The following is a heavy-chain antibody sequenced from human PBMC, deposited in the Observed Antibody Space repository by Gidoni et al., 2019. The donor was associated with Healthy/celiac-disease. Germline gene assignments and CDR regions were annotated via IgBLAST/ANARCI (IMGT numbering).Heavy chain of an antibody. CDR1: GFTFDDYA. D-gene: IGHD5-12*01. V-gene: IGHV3-9*01. CDR3: AKGGDGYNWGYFDY. J-gene: IGHJ4*02. Sequence: EVQLVESGGGLVQPGRSLRLSCAASGFTFDDYAMHWVRQAPGKGLEWVSGISWNSGSIGYADSVKGRFTISRDNAKNSLYLQMNSLRAEDTALYYCAKGGDGYNWGYFDYWGQGTLVTVSS. CDR2: ISWNSGSI.